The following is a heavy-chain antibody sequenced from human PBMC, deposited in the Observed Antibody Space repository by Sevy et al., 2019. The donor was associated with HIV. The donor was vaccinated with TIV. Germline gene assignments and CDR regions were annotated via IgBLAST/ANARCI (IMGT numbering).Heavy chain of an antibody. J-gene: IGHJ6*02. D-gene: IGHD6-13*01. Sequence: SETLSLTCSVYGGSLSGYYWSWIRQSPGRGLEWIGEVHHSGSTNYNPSFKSRVTMSVDTSKNQSSLNLSSVTAADAAVYYCARIQQVVNYYNYYGLDVWGQGTTVTVSS. V-gene: IGHV4-34*01. CDR1: GGSLSGYY. CDR3: ARIQQVVNYYNYYGLDV. CDR2: VHHSGST.